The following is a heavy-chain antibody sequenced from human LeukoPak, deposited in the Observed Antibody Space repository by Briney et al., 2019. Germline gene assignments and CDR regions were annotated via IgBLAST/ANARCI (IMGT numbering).Heavy chain of an antibody. D-gene: IGHD3-22*01. J-gene: IGHJ6*02. CDR3: ARRAPSYYYDISGYLPYYGMDV. Sequence: SETLSLTCTVSGGSISSYYWSWIRQPPGKGLEWIGYIYYSGSTNYNPSLKSRVTISVDTSKNQFSLKLSSVTAADTAVYYCARRAPSYYYDISGYLPYYGMDVWGQGTTVNVSS. CDR2: IYYSGST. CDR1: GGSISSYY. V-gene: IGHV4-59*01.